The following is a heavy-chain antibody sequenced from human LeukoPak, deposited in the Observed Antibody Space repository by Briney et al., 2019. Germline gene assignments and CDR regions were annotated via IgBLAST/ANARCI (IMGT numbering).Heavy chain of an antibody. V-gene: IGHV4-59*12. CDR2: IYYSGST. J-gene: IGHJ4*02. CDR1: GGSISSYY. D-gene: IGHD6-13*01. Sequence: SETLSLTCTVSGGSISSYYWSWIRQPPGKGLEWIGYIYYSGSTNYNPSLKSRVTISVDTSKNQFSLKLSSVTAADTAVYYCAREVSSSWSDYWGQGTLVTVST. CDR3: AREVSSSWSDY.